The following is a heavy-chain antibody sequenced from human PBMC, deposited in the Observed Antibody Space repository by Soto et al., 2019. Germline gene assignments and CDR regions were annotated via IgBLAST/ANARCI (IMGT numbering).Heavy chain of an antibody. J-gene: IGHJ5*02. CDR2: IYYSGST. CDR1: GGSVSSGSYY. CDR3: ARGAYDSSGYYLNWFDP. D-gene: IGHD3-22*01. V-gene: IGHV4-61*01. Sequence: LSLTCTVSGGSVSSGSYYWSWIRQPPGKGLEWIGYIYYSGSTNYNPSLKSRVTISVDTSKNQFSLKLSSVTAADTAVYYCARGAYDSSGYYLNWFDPWGQGTLVTVSS.